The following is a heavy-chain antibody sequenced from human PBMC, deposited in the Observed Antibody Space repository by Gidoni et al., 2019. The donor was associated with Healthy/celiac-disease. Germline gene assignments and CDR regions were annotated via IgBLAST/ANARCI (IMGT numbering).Heavy chain of an antibody. CDR2: IYYSGST. J-gene: IGHJ4*02. CDR3: ASSWEYSSSDYVDY. CDR1: GGSISSGDYY. Sequence: QVQLQESGPGLVKPSQTLSLTCTVSGGSISSGDYYWSWIRQPPGKGLEWRGYIYYSGSTYYNPSLKRRVTISVDTSKNQVSLKLSSVTAADTAVYYCASSWEYSSSDYVDYWGQGTLVTVSS. V-gene: IGHV4-30-4*01. D-gene: IGHD6-6*01.